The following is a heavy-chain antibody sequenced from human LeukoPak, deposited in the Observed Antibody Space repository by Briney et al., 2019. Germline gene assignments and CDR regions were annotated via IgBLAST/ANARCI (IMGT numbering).Heavy chain of an antibody. D-gene: IGHD3-22*01. Sequence: GGSLRLSCAASGFTFSSYWMSWVRQAPGKGLEWVANIKQDGSEKYYVDSVKGRFTISRDNAKNSLSLQMNSLRGEDTAVYYCARGGVMIVMPLYYYYGLDLWGQGTTVTVYS. CDR3: ARGGVMIVMPLYYYYGLDL. J-gene: IGHJ6*02. V-gene: IGHV3-7*01. CDR1: GFTFSSYW. CDR2: IKQDGSEK.